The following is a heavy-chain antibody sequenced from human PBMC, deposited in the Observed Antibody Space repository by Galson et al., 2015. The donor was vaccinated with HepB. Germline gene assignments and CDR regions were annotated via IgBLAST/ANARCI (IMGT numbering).Heavy chain of an antibody. V-gene: IGHV1-18*01. CDR1: GYTFTSYG. J-gene: IGHJ6*03. CDR3: ARAQTYCSSTSCYPPYMDV. CDR2: ISAYNGNT. D-gene: IGHD2-2*01. Sequence: SVKVSCKASGYTFTSYGISWVRQAPGQGLGWMGWISAYNGNTNYAQKLQGRVTMTTDTSTSTAYMELRSLRSDDTAVYYCARAQTYCSSTSCYPPYMDVWGKGTPVTVSS.